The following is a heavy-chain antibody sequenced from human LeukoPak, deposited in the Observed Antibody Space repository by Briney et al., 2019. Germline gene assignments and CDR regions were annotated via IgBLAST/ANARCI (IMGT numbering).Heavy chain of an antibody. CDR2: ISSTSTYI. CDR3: ARDWPSPWYYFDY. Sequence: PGGSLRLSCAASGLTFSSYSMNWVRQAPGKGLEWVSSISSTSTYIYYADSVKGRFTISRDNAKNSLYLQMNSLRAEDTAVYYCARDWPSPWYYFDYWGQGTLVTVS. CDR1: GLTFSSYS. V-gene: IGHV3-21*01. J-gene: IGHJ4*02.